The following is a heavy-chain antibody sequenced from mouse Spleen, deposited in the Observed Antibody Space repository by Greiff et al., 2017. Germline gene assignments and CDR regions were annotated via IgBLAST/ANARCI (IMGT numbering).Heavy chain of an antibody. CDR1: GFTFSDYG. D-gene: IGHD4-1*02. CDR3: ARHNWGFAY. Sequence: EVQLVESGGGLVQPGGSLKLSCAASGFTFSDYGMAWVRQAPRKGPEWVAFISNLAYSIYYADTVTGRFTISRENAKNTLYLEMSSLRSEDTAMYYCARHNWGFAYWGQGTLVTVSA. CDR2: ISNLAYSI. J-gene: IGHJ3*01. V-gene: IGHV5-15*01.